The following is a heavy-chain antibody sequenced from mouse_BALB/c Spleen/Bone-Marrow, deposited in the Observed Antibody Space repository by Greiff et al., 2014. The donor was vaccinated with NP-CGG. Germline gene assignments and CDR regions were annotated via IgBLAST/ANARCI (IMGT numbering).Heavy chain of an antibody. CDR3: ARGGNYAWFAY. V-gene: IGHV5-17*02. D-gene: IGHD2-1*01. CDR1: GFTFSSFG. CDR2: ISSGSSTI. J-gene: IGHJ3*01. Sequence: EVMLVESGGGLVQPGGSRKLSCAASGFTFSSFGMHWVRQAAEKGLEWVAYISSGSSTIYHADTVKGRFTISRDNPKNTLFLQMTSLRSEDTAMYYCARGGNYAWFAYWGQGTLVTVSA.